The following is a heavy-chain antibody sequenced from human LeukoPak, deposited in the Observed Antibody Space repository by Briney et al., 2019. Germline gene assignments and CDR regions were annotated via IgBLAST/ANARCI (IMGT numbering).Heavy chain of an antibody. D-gene: IGHD3-22*01. CDR3: AKRGVVIRVILVGFHKEAYYFDS. Sequence: GGSLRLSCAVSGITLSNYGMSWVRQAPGKGLEWVARISDSGGRTNYADSVKGRFTISRDNPKNTLYLQMNSLRAEDTAVYFCAKRGVVIRVILVGFHKEAYYFDSWGQGALVTVSS. J-gene: IGHJ4*02. CDR2: ISDSGGRT. CDR1: GITLSNYG. V-gene: IGHV3-23*01.